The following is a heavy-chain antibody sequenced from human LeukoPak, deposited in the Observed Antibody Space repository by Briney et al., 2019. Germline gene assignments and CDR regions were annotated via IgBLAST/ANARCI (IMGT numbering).Heavy chain of an antibody. J-gene: IGHJ4*02. CDR2: ISGSTSYI. D-gene: IGHD2-15*01. CDR3: ARDHGSSSDIDY. Sequence: GGSLRLSCAASGFTFSSFSMNWVRQAPGKGLEGVSSISGSTSYIYYADAVKRRSTISRDNAKNSQYLRLRLVSTDDTSLYYCARDHGSSSDIDYWGQGTLVTVSS. CDR1: GFTFSSFS. V-gene: IGHV3-21*04.